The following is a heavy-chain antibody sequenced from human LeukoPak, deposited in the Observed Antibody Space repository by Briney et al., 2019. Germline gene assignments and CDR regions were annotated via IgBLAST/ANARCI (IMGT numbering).Heavy chain of an antibody. CDR2: AYYSGST. Sequence: SETLSLTCTVSGGSINSYYWSWIRQAPGKGLEWIGYAYYSGSTNYNPSLKSRVSISVDTSKNQFSLKLSSVTAADTAVYYCARGGGYNHFDLWGQGILVSVSS. D-gene: IGHD5-24*01. CDR3: ARGGGYNHFDL. CDR1: GGSINSYY. J-gene: IGHJ4*02. V-gene: IGHV4-59*01.